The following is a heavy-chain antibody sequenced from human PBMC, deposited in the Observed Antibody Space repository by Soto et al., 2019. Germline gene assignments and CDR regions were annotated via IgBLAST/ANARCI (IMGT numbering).Heavy chain of an antibody. CDR3: AKDSGLGYSYGRGLDY. D-gene: IGHD5-18*01. J-gene: IGHJ4*02. CDR2: ISWNSGSI. CDR1: GSTFDYYA. Sequence: GEPLRRSCAASGSTFDYYAMHGVRQAPGKGLEWVSGISWNSGSIGYADSVNGRFTISRDNAKNSLYLQMNSLRAEDTALYYCAKDSGLGYSYGRGLDYWGQGTLVTVSA. V-gene: IGHV3-9*01.